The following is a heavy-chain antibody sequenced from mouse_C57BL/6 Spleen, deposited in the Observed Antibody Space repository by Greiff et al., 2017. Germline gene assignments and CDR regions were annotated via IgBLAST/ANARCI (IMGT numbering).Heavy chain of an antibody. D-gene: IGHD1-1*01. V-gene: IGHV1-82*01. Sequence: VQRVESGPELVKPGASVKISCKASGYAFSSSWMNWVKQRPGKGLEWIGRIYPGDGDTNYNGKFKGKATLTADKSSSTAYMQLSSLTSEDSAVYFCAGEFIGDYWGQGTTLTVSS. J-gene: IGHJ2*01. CDR1: GYAFSSSW. CDR3: AGEFIGDY. CDR2: IYPGDGDT.